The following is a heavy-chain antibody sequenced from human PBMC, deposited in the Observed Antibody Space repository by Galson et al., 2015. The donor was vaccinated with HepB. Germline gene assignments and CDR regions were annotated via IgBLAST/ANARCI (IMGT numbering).Heavy chain of an antibody. D-gene: IGHD3/OR15-3a*01. V-gene: IGHV3-30-3*01. Sequence: SLRLSCAASGFTFSSYSMHWVRQAPGKGLEWVAVISYDGSNKYYADSVKGRFTISRDNSKNTLYLQMNSLRAEDTAVYYCARDGRPYYYYYYMDVWGKGTTVTVSS. J-gene: IGHJ6*03. CDR3: ARDGRPYYYYYYMDV. CDR2: ISYDGSNK. CDR1: GFTFSSYS.